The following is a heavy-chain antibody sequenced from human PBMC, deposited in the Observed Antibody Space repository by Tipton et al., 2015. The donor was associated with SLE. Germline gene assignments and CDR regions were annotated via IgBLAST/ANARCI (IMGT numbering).Heavy chain of an antibody. D-gene: IGHD2-15*01. CDR3: AREWSSFDF. CDR2: IYYSGST. J-gene: IGHJ4*02. CDR1: GGSISSHY. V-gene: IGHV4-59*11. Sequence: TLSLTCTVSGGSISSHYWSWIRQPPGKGLEWIGYIYYSGSTNYNPSLKSRVTISVDTSKNQFSLKLSSVTAADTAVYYCAREWSSFDFWGQGALVTVSS.